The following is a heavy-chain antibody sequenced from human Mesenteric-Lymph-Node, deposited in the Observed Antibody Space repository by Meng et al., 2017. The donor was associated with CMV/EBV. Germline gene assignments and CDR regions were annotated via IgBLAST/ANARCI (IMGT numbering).Heavy chain of an antibody. CDR1: GYTFTGYY. CDR2: VNPNSGGT. Sequence: ASVKVSCKASGYTFTGYYMHWLRQAPGQGLEWMGWVNPNSGGTNYAQNFQGRVTMTRDTSINTVYMELSSLRSDDTAVYYCARAGVGAASAFDYWGQGTLVTVFS. V-gene: IGHV1-2*02. J-gene: IGHJ4*02. CDR3: ARAGVGAASAFDY. D-gene: IGHD1-26*01.